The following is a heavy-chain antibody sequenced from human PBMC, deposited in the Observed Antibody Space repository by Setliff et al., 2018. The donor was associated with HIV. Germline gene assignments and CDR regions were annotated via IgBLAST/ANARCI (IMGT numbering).Heavy chain of an antibody. CDR1: GGTFNSYA. V-gene: IGHV1-69*13. CDR3: ARDSGATAFDY. J-gene: IGHJ4*02. D-gene: IGHD1-26*01. Sequence: SVKVSCKSSGGTFNSYAISWVRQAPGQGLEWMGGIIPIFDIASSAQKFQGRVAITADESTSTAYMELSSLRSEDTAVYYCARDSGATAFDYWGQGTLVTVS. CDR2: IIPIFDIA.